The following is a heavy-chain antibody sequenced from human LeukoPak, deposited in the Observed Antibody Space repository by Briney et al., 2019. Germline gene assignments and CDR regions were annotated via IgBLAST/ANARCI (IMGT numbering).Heavy chain of an antibody. J-gene: IGHJ5*02. CDR1: GFTFSSYA. CDR3: ARPSGWFDNWFDP. D-gene: IGHD6-19*01. V-gene: IGHV3-30*04. CDR2: ISYDGSNK. Sequence: PGGSLRLSCAASGFTFSSYAMHWVRQAPGKGLEWVAVISYDGSNKYYADSAKGRFTISRDNSKNTLYLQMNSLRAEDTAVYYCARPSGWFDNWFDPWGQGTLVTVSS.